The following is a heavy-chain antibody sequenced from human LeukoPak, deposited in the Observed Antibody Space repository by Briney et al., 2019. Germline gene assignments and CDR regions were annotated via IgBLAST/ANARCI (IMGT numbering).Heavy chain of an antibody. J-gene: IGHJ4*02. CDR2: IIPIFGTA. CDR1: GGTFSSYA. Sequence: GASVKVSCKASGGTFSSYAISWVRQAPGQGLEWMGGIIPIFGTANYAQKFQGRVTITADKSTSTAYMELSSLRSEDTAVYYCARGMVRGVIITGLDYWGQGTLVTVSS. V-gene: IGHV1-69*06. D-gene: IGHD3-10*01. CDR3: ARGMVRGVIITGLDY.